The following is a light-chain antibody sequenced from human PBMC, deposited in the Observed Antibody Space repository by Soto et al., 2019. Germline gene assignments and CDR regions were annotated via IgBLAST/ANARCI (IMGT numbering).Light chain of an antibody. V-gene: IGLV2-11*01. J-gene: IGLJ2*01. CDR1: SSDVGGYNY. Sequence: QSALTQPRSVSGSPGQSVTISCTGTSSDVGGYNYVSWYQQHPGKAPKLMIYDVSKRPSGVPDRFSGSKSGNTASLTISGLQAEDEAHYYCCSYAGSYTFEKVFGGGTKLTVL. CDR3: CSYAGSYTFEKV. CDR2: DVS.